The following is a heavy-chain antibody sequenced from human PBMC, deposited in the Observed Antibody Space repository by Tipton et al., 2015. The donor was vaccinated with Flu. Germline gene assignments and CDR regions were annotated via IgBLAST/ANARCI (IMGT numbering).Heavy chain of an antibody. J-gene: IGHJ4*02. Sequence: TLSLTCTVSGGSISSEDYYWSWIRQHPGKGLEWIEYIYDSGITYYNPSLSSRVVISIDTSKNQFYLRLSSVTAADTAVYYCARGATRRPFSGYDYTGYWGQGTLVTVSS. CDR1: GGSISSEDYY. CDR2: IYDSGIT. CDR3: ARGATRRPFSGYDYTGY. V-gene: IGHV4-31*03. D-gene: IGHD5-12*01.